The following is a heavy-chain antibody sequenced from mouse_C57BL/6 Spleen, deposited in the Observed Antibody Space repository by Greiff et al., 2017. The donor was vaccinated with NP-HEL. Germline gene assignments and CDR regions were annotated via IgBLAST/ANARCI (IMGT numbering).Heavy chain of an antibody. J-gene: IGHJ3*01. Sequence: EVKVVESGGDLVKPGGSLKLSCAASGFTFSSYGMSWVRQTPDKRLEWVATISSGGSYTYYPDSVKGRFTISRDNAKNTLYLQMSSLKSEDTAMYYCARELGTSYWGQGTLVTVSA. CDR3: ARELGTSY. CDR1: GFTFSSYG. CDR2: ISSGGSYT. V-gene: IGHV5-6*01. D-gene: IGHD4-1*01.